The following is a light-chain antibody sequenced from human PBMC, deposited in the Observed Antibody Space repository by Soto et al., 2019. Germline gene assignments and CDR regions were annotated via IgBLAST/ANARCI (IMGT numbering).Light chain of an antibody. CDR3: HQYATYS. Sequence: DIQMTQSPSTLPSFVGDRVTITCRASQNIANWLAWYRQKPGTAPELLIYHASTLVSGVPSRFTSSGSGTEFTLAISGLQPDDFATYFCHQYATYSFGQGTKVEIQ. CDR1: QNIANW. J-gene: IGKJ1*01. V-gene: IGKV1-5*01. CDR2: HAS.